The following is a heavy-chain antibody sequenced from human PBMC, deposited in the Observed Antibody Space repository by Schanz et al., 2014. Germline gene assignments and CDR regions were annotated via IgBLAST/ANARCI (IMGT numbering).Heavy chain of an antibody. CDR1: GYTVSRNY. D-gene: IGHD2-21*01. CDR2: IYSGGDT. J-gene: IGHJ3*01. Sequence: EVQLVESGGGLIQPGGSLRLSCAASGYTVSRNYMSWVRQAPGKGLEWVSLIYSGGDTKYTESVKGRFTISRDNSKNTLYLQMNSLRAEDTAIYFCARDEGRDGYNLAFDVWGQGTLVTVSS. CDR3: ARDEGRDGYNLAFDV. V-gene: IGHV3-53*01.